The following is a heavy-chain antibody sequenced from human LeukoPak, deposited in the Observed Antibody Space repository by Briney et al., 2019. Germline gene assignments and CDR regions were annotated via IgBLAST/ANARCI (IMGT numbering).Heavy chain of an antibody. Sequence: SVKVSCKASGYTFTSYDINWVRQATGQGLEWMGRIIHFLGIANYAQKFQGRVTITADKSTSTAYMELSSLRSEDTAVYYCARGYYDSSGSTYYFDFWGQGTLVTVSS. D-gene: IGHD3-22*01. CDR3: ARGYYDSSGSTYYFDF. CDR2: IIHFLGIA. CDR1: GYTFTSYD. V-gene: IGHV1-69*04. J-gene: IGHJ4*02.